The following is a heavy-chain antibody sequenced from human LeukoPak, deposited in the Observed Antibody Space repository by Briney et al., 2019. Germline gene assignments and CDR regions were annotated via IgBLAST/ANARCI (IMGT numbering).Heavy chain of an antibody. V-gene: IGHV3-21*01. CDR2: ISSSSSYI. D-gene: IGHD6-19*01. J-gene: IGHJ4*02. CDR1: GFTFSSYS. Sequence: PGGSLRLSCAASGFTFSSYSMTWVRQAPGKGLEWVSSISSSSSYIYYADSVKGRFTISRDNAKNSLYLQMNSLRAEDTAVYYCARGGSSGSFGDYWGQGTLVTVSS. CDR3: ARGGSSGSFGDY.